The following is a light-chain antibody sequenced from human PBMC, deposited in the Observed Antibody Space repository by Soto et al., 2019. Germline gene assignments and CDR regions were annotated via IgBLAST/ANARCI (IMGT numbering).Light chain of an antibody. CDR3: CSYAGSYTSPHVE. V-gene: IGLV2-11*01. CDR2: DVS. Sequence: QSALTQPRSVSGSPGQSVTISCTGTSSDVGGYNYVSWYQQHPGKAPKLMIYDVSKRPSGVPDRFSGSKSGNTASLTISGLQAEDEADYYCCSYAGSYTSPHVEFGGGTKLTVL. CDR1: SSDVGGYNY. J-gene: IGLJ2*01.